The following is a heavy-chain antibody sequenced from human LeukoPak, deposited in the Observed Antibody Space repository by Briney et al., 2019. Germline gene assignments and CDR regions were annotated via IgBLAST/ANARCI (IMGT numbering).Heavy chain of an antibody. Sequence: SETLSLTCTVSGGSISSYYWSWIRQPPGKGLEWIGYIYYSGSTNYNPFLKSRVTISVDTSKNQFSLKLSSVTAADTAVYYCARGRSGWYWFDPWGQGTLVTVSS. CDR1: GGSISSYY. CDR2: IYYSGST. D-gene: IGHD6-19*01. CDR3: ARGRSGWYWFDP. J-gene: IGHJ5*02. V-gene: IGHV4-59*01.